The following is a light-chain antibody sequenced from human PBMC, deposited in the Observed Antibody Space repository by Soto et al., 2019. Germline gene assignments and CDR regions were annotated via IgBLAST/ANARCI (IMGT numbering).Light chain of an antibody. V-gene: IGKV3-20*01. CDR3: HQYGSSLLFT. Sequence: EIVLTQSPGTLSLSPGERATLSCRASQSVSSSYLAWYQQKPGQAPRLLIYGASSRATGIPDRFSGSGSGTDFTLTISRLETEDFAVYYCHQYGSSLLFTFGPGTKVDIK. J-gene: IGKJ3*01. CDR2: GAS. CDR1: QSVSSSY.